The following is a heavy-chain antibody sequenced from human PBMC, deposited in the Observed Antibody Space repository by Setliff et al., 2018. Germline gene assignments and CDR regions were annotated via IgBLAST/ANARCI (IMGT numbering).Heavy chain of an antibody. Sequence: PGESLKLSCKASGYIFTNYWIGWVRQMSGKGLEWMGVIYPGDSDTRYSPSFQGQVTISADKSINTAYLQWSSLKASDTAIYYCTRHEDRNKCTSSSCYRENDAFDVWGQGAMVTVSS. CDR2: IYPGDSDT. CDR3: TRHEDRNKCTSSSCYRENDAFDV. J-gene: IGHJ3*01. CDR1: GYIFTNYW. D-gene: IGHD2-2*01. V-gene: IGHV5-51*01.